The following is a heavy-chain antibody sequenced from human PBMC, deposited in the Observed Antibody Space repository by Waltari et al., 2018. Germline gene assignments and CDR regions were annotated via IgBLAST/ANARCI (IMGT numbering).Heavy chain of an antibody. Sequence: VQLVQSGAEVKNPGSSVKVSCKASGCTCSSYALSWLRQAPGQGLEWMVGIIPIIGTANYAQKFQGRFTITADESTSTAYMELSSLRSEDTAVYYCARGRGSSGSPFDYWGQGTLVTVSS. CDR3: ARGRGSSGSPFDY. V-gene: IGHV1-69*13. J-gene: IGHJ4*02. CDR2: IIPIIGTA. D-gene: IGHD6-13*01. CDR1: GCTCSSYA.